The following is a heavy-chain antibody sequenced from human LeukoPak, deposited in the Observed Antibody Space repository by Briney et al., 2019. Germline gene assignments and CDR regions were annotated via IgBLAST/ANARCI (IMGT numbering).Heavy chain of an antibody. D-gene: IGHD6-19*01. CDR1: GYTFISCD. CDR3: TRGSSGRRDN. Sequence: ASLTVSCKASGYTFISCDINWVRQATGQGLEWMGWMNPNSGNTGYGQSFQGRITMTRDISIGTAYMELSNLTSEDTAIYYCTRGSSGRRDNWGQGTLVTVSA. V-gene: IGHV1-8*01. CDR2: MNPNSGNT. J-gene: IGHJ4*02.